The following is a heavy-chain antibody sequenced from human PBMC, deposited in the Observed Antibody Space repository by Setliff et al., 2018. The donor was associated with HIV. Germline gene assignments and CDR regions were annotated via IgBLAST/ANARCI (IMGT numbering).Heavy chain of an antibody. CDR1: GGSISSGGYY. V-gene: IGHV4-31*03. Sequence: SETLSLTCTVSGGSISSGGYYWSWIRQHPGKGLEWIGYIYYSGSTYYNPSPKSRVTISVDTSMNQFSLKLSSVTAADTAVYYCARNKYNWNYYYYYGMDVWGQGTTVTVSS. D-gene: IGHD1-7*01. CDR3: ARNKYNWNYYYYYGMDV. CDR2: IYYSGST. J-gene: IGHJ6*02.